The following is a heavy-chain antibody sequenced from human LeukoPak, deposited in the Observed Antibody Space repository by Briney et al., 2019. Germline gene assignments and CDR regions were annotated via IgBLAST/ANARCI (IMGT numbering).Heavy chain of an antibody. CDR3: ARANLFMGGWYFDY. CDR1: GGSISSYY. CDR2: IYYSGGT. D-gene: IGHD3-16*01. V-gene: IGHV4-59*01. J-gene: IGHJ4*02. Sequence: SETLSLTCTVSGGSISSYYWSWIRQPPGKGLEWIGYIYYSGGTNYNPSLKSRVTISVDTSKNQFSLKLSSVTAADTAVYYCARANLFMGGWYFDYWGQGTLVTVSS.